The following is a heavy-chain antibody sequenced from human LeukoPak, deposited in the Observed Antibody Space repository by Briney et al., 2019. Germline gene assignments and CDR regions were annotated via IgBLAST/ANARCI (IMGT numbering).Heavy chain of an antibody. J-gene: IGHJ5*02. V-gene: IGHV1-2*02. D-gene: IGHD1-7*01. CDR1: GYTFTGYY. CDR2: INPNSGGT. CDR3: ARDVSGGTTKGNWFDP. Sequence: ASVKVSCKASGYTFTGYYIHWVRQAPGQDLEWVGWINPNSGGTNYPQRFQGRVTMTRDTSISTVYMELNRLISDDTAVYYCARDVSGGTTKGNWFDPWGQGTLVTVSS.